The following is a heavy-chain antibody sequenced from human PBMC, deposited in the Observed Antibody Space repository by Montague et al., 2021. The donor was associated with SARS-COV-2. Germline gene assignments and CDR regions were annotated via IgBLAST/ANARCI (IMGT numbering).Heavy chain of an antibody. D-gene: IGHD3-10*01. CDR3: ARESGSGSYLVY. J-gene: IGHJ4*02. CDR2: IYYSGST. CDR1: GGSISSSSYY. V-gene: IGHV4-39*01. Sequence: SETLSLTCTVSGGSISSSSYYWGWIRQSPGKGLEWIGIIYYSGSTYYNPSLKSRVTISVDTSKNQFSLKLSSVTAADTAVYYCARESGSGSYLVYWGQGTLVTVSA.